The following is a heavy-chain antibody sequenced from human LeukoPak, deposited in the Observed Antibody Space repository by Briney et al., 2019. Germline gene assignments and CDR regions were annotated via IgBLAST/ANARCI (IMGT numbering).Heavy chain of an antibody. D-gene: IGHD2/OR15-2a*01. J-gene: IGHJ6*02. CDR1: GFTFSSYW. CDR2: IKQDGSEK. Sequence: GGSLRLSCAASGFTFSSYWMSWVRQAPGKGLEWVANIKQDGSEKYYVDSVKGRFTISRDNAKNSLYLQMNSLRAEDTALYYCAKDIELVLNYGTDVWGQGTTVTVSS. V-gene: IGHV3-7*03. CDR3: AKDIELVLNYGTDV.